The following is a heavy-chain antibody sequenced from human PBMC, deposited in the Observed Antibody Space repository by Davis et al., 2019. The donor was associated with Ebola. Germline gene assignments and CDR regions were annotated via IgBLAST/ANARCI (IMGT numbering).Heavy chain of an antibody. J-gene: IGHJ6*03. D-gene: IGHD1-7*01. CDR3: ARETWNYYYYYYYMDV. CDR2: IYTSGST. Sequence: PLETLSLTCTVSGGSISSYYWSWIRQPAGKGLEWIGRIYTSGSTNYNPSLKSRVTMSVDTSKNQFSLKLSSVTAADTAVYYCARETWNYYYYYYYMDVWGKGTTVTVSS. V-gene: IGHV4-4*07. CDR1: GGSISSYY.